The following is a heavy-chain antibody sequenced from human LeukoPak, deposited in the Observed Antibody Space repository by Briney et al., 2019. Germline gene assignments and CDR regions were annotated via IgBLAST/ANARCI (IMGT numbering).Heavy chain of an antibody. Sequence: SVKVSCKASGGTFSSYAISWVRQAPGQGLEWMGRIIPILGIANYAQKFQGRVTITADKSTSTAYMELSSLRSEDTAVYYCARKSHYYDRSGYYYEDGTFDIWGQGTMVTVSS. J-gene: IGHJ3*02. CDR2: IIPILGIA. V-gene: IGHV1-69*04. D-gene: IGHD3-22*01. CDR1: GGTFSSYA. CDR3: ARKSHYYDRSGYYYEDGTFDI.